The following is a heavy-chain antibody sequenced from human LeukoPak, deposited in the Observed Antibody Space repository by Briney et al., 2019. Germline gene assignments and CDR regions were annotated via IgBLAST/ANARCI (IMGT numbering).Heavy chain of an antibody. CDR2: ISGSGGST. CDR3: AKEGYYDSSGYCWFDP. D-gene: IGHD3-22*01. CDR1: GFTFSSYA. V-gene: IGHV3-23*01. J-gene: IGHJ5*02. Sequence: GGSLRLSCAASGFTFSSYAMSWVRQAPGKGLEWVSAISGSGGSTYYADSVKGRFTISRDNSKNTLYLQMNSLRAEDTAVYYCAKEGYYDSSGYCWFDPWGQGTLVTVSS.